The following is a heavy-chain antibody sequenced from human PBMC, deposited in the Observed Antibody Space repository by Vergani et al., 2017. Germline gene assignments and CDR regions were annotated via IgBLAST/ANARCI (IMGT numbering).Heavy chain of an antibody. D-gene: IGHD4-11*01. V-gene: IGHV3-33*08. J-gene: IGHJ4*02. CDR2: IWYDGSNK. CDR1: GFTFSSYA. CDR3: ARDAQNLYSNHQLDY. Sequence: VQLLESGGGLVQPGGSLRLSCAASGFTFSSYAMSWVRQAPGKGLEWVAVIWYDGSNKYYADSVKGRFTISRDNSKNTLYLQMNSLRAEDTAVYYCARDAQNLYSNHQLDYWGQGTLVTVSS.